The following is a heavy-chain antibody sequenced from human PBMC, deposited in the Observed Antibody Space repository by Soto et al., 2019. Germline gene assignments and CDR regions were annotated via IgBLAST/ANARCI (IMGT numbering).Heavy chain of an antibody. V-gene: IGHV4-30-4*01. J-gene: IGHJ6*02. Sequence: QVQLQESGPGLVKPSQTLSLTCTVSGGSISSGDYYWSWIRQPPGKGLEWIGYIYYSGSTYYNPSLKSRVTISVDSSKNQSSLKRSSVTAEDTAVYYCARTLWGGYYGRDVWGQGTTVTVSS. CDR2: IYYSGST. D-gene: IGHD3-10*01. CDR1: GGSISSGDYY. CDR3: ARTLWGGYYGRDV.